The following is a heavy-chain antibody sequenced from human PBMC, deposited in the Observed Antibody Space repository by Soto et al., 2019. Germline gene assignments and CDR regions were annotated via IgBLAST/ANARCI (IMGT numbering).Heavy chain of an antibody. CDR3: ATYYGASSAWFDP. Sequence: QVQLVQSGAEVKKPGSSVKVSCKASGGSFSSYAVTWVRQAPGQGLEWMGGIIPIYGTPSYAQKFQGRVTITANESTNTAHMVLSSLRSEDTAIYYCATYYGASSAWFDPWGQGTLVTVSS. D-gene: IGHD4-17*01. J-gene: IGHJ5*02. CDR2: IIPIYGTP. CDR1: GGSFSSYA. V-gene: IGHV1-69*01.